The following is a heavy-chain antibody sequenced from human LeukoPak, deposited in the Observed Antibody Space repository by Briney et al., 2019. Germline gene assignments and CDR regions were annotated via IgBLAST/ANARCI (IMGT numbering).Heavy chain of an antibody. V-gene: IGHV3-74*01. Sequence: GGSLRLSCAASGFTFSSYWMHWVRQAPGKGLVWVSRISPDGSSALYADSVKGRFTISRDNAKNTLYLQMNSLRGDDTAAYYCAPGATTLYFQHWARAPWSPSPQ. J-gene: IGHJ1*01. CDR3: APGATTLYFQH. CDR1: GFTFSSYW. CDR2: ISPDGSSA. D-gene: IGHD1-26*01.